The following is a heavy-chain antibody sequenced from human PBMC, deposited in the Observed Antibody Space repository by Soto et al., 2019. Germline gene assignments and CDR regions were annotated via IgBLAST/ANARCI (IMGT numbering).Heavy chain of an antibody. D-gene: IGHD3-10*01. CDR2: IYHSGST. CDR1: GGYISSGGYS. V-gene: IGHV4-30-2*01. CDR3: ARETYGSWSYYPLYWSFDL. J-gene: IGHJ2*01. Sequence: SETLSITCAVSGGYISSGGYSWSWIRQPPGKGLEWIGNIYHSGSTYYNTSLKSRVTISVDRYKNQFSQKLSSVTAENTAVYYCARETYGSWSYYPLYWSFDLWGRGTLVTVSS.